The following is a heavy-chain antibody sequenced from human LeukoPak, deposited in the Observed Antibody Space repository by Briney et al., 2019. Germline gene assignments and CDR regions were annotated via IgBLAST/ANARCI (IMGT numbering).Heavy chain of an antibody. V-gene: IGHV4-4*07. J-gene: IGHJ4*02. CDR3: ARGFYCSGGRCNFDY. Sequence: PSETLSLTCTVSGASISTYFWTWIRQSAGKGLEWIGCINSSGSTTYNPFLKSRVTMSVDTSKNQFSLNLSSVTAADTAVYYCARGFYCSGGRCNFDYWGQGTLVAVSS. CDR1: GASISTYF. CDR2: INSSGST. D-gene: IGHD2-15*01.